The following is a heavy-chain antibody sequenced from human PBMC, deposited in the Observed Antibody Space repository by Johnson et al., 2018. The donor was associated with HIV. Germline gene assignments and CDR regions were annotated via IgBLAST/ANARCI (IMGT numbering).Heavy chain of an antibody. Sequence: QVQLVESGGGVVQPGRSLRLSCAASGFTFSNYGMYWVRQAPGKGLEWVAVISYDGSNKYYADSVKGRFTISRDNSKNTLYLQMNSLRAEDTAVYYCARDLTNWGVGDAFDIWGQGTMVTVSS. V-gene: IGHV3-30*03. D-gene: IGHD7-27*01. CDR1: GFTFSNYG. J-gene: IGHJ3*02. CDR2: ISYDGSNK. CDR3: ARDLTNWGVGDAFDI.